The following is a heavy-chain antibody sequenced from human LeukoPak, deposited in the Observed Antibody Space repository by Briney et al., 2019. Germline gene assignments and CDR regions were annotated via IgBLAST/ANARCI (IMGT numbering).Heavy chain of an antibody. CDR1: GFTFSSYG. D-gene: IGHD6-19*01. Sequence: GGSLRLSCAASGFTFSSYGMHWVRQAPGKGLEWVAFIRYDGSNKYYADSVKGRFTISRDNSKNTLYLQMNSLRAEDTAVYYCARDYSSGWYSDAFDIWGQGTMVTVSS. CDR3: ARDYSSGWYSDAFDI. J-gene: IGHJ3*02. CDR2: IRYDGSNK. V-gene: IGHV3-30*02.